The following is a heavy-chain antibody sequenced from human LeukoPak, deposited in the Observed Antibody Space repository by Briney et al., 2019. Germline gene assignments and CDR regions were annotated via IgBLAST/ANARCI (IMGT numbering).Heavy chain of an antibody. CDR2: IKQDGSEK. J-gene: IGHJ4*02. V-gene: IGHV3-7*03. CDR1: GFTFSSYW. CDR3: AKAESGYSYGPRRY. D-gene: IGHD5-18*01. Sequence: PGGSLRLSCAASGFTFSSYWMSWVRQAPGKGLEWVANIKQDGSEKYYVDPVKGRFTISRDNSKNTLYLQMNSLRAEDTAVYYCAKAESGYSYGPRRYWGQGTLVTVSS.